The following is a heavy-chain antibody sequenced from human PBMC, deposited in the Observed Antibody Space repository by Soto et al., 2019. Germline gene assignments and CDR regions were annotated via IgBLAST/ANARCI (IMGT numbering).Heavy chain of an antibody. Sequence: XASLRLSCAASGFTFSSYGMHGVRQAPGKGLEWVAVISYDGSNKYCADSVKGRFTISRDNSKNTLYLQMNSLRAEDTAVYYCAKDNPPVGYCSGGSCYPYTYYYYYGMDVRGQGTTVTVSS. CDR2: ISYDGSNK. J-gene: IGHJ6*02. V-gene: IGHV3-30*18. D-gene: IGHD2-15*01. CDR3: AKDNPPVGYCSGGSCYPYTYYYYYGMDV. CDR1: GFTFSSYG.